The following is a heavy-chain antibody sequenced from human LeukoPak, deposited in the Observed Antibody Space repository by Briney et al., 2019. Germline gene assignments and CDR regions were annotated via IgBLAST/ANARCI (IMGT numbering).Heavy chain of an antibody. CDR1: GYIFTNYG. D-gene: IGHD2-2*01. CDR3: AREGRKGYCGSSSCYYHYYNGMDV. J-gene: IGHJ6*02. V-gene: IGHV1-18*01. CDR2: ISVYNGNT. Sequence: GASVTVSFKSSGYIFTNYGISWVRQAPGQGLEWMGWISVYNGNTKYAQKVQGKGRVNMTTDTSTNTAYMELRSLRSDDTAVYYCAREGRKGYCGSSSCYYHYYNGMDVWGQGTTVTVSS.